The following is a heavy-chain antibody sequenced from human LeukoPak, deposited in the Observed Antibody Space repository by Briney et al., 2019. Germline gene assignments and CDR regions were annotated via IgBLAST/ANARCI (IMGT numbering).Heavy chain of an antibody. V-gene: IGHV3-23*01. J-gene: IGHJ4*02. Sequence: GGSLRLSCAASGFTFSSYGMNWVRQAPGKGLEWVSGISSAGDSTFYADSVKGRFTISRDNSKNTLYLQMNYVRVEDTAIYYCADFGSGSYIFDYWGQGTLVTVSS. CDR1: GFTFSSYG. CDR2: ISSAGDST. CDR3: ADFGSGSYIFDY. D-gene: IGHD3-10*01.